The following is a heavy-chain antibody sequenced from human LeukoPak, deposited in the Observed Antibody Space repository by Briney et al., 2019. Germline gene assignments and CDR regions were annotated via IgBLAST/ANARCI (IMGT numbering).Heavy chain of an antibody. Sequence: SDTLSLTCTVSGASISSYYWSWIRQPPAKGLEWIGYIYYSGSTNYNPSLKSRVTISVDTSKNQLSLKLSSVTAADTAVYYCARHSCSSSSCYYHYGMDVWGQGTTVTVSS. CDR3: ARHSCSSSSCYYHYGMDV. J-gene: IGHJ6*02. CDR2: IYYSGST. CDR1: GASISSYY. V-gene: IGHV4-59*08. D-gene: IGHD2-2*01.